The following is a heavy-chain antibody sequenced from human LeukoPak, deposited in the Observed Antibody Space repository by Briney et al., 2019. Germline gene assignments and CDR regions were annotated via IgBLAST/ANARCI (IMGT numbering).Heavy chain of an antibody. Sequence: GGSLRLSCAASGFTFSSSAMSWVRQAPGKGLEWVSAISGSGGSTYYADSVKGRFTISRDNSKNTLYLRMSSLRAVDTAVYYCAKDMAGYSSSWFDYWGQGALVTVSS. V-gene: IGHV3-23*01. CDR2: ISGSGGST. CDR1: GFTFSSSA. CDR3: AKDMAGYSSSWFDY. D-gene: IGHD6-13*01. J-gene: IGHJ5*01.